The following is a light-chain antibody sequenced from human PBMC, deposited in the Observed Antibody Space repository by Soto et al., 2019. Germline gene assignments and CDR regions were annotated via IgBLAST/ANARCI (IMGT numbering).Light chain of an antibody. J-gene: IGLJ1*01. CDR3: SSYTTSNTRQIV. CDR1: SSDVGGYNY. V-gene: IGLV2-14*03. CDR2: DVS. Sequence: QSVLTQPASVSGSPRQPITISCTGTSSDVGGYNYVSWYQHHPGKAPKLIIYDVSNRPSGVSIRFSGSKSDNTASLTISGLQPEDEADYHCSSYTTSNTRQIVFGTGTKVTVL.